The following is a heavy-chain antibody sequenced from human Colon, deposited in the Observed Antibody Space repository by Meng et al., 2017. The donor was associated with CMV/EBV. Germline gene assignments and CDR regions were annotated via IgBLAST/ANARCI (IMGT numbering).Heavy chain of an antibody. J-gene: IGHJ4*02. V-gene: IGHV6-1*01. Sequence: QLHLQQSGPGRVQRSKTRLLTEAIFGDSVSSNDATWNWRRQSPSGGLEWLGRTYYRSTWYNDYAESVRSRISINPDTSKNHFSLQLNSVTPEDTAMYYCVRLRGNSWLDYWGQGTLVTVSS. CDR3: VRLRGNSWLDY. CDR2: TYYRSTWYN. CDR1: GDSVSSNDAT. D-gene: IGHD6-13*01.